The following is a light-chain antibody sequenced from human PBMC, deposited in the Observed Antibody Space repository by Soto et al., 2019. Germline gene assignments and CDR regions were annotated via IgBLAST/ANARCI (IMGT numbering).Light chain of an antibody. J-gene: IGKJ1*01. V-gene: IGKV1-5*01. Sequence: IQMTQAPSTLSASVGDRVTITCRASQSISSWLAWYQQKPGKAPKLLIYDASSLESGVPSRFSGSGSGTEFTLTISSLQPDDFAPYYCQQYNSYSWTFGQGTKVDIK. CDR3: QQYNSYSWT. CDR1: QSISSW. CDR2: DAS.